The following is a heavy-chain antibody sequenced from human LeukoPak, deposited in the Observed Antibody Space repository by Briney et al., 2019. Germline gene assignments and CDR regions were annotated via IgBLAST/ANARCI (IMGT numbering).Heavy chain of an antibody. CDR1: GFTFSSYG. Sequence: PGGSLRLSCAASGFTFSSYGMHRVRQAPGKGLEWVSGISGSGERTDYADSVKGRFTISSDNSKNMVYLQMNSLRAEDTAKYYCAKELRTGFPTKYFDYWGQGTLVTVSS. J-gene: IGHJ4*02. CDR2: ISGSGERT. CDR3: AKELRTGFPTKYFDY. V-gene: IGHV3-23*01. D-gene: IGHD2-8*02.